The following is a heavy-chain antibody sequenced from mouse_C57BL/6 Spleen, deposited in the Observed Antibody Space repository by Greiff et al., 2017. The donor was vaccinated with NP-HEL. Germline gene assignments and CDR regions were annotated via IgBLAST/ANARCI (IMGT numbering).Heavy chain of an antibody. CDR2: IYPGEGDT. D-gene: IGHD1-1*01. Sequence: QVQLKESGPELVKPGASVKISCKASGYAFSSSWMNWVKQRPGKGLEWIGRIYPGEGDTNYNGKFKGKATLTADKSSSTAYMQLSSLTSEDSAVYFCAIGDYGSSYGFAYWGQGTLVTVSA. CDR1: GYAFSSSW. J-gene: IGHJ3*01. CDR3: AIGDYGSSYGFAY. V-gene: IGHV1-82*01.